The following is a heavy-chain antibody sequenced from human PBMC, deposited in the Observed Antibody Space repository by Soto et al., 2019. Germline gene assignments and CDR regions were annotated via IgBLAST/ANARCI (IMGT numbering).Heavy chain of an antibody. D-gene: IGHD1-26*01. CDR1: GYTFTSYG. J-gene: IGHJ6*02. V-gene: IGHV1-18*01. Sequence: GASVKVSCKASGYTFTSYGISWVRQAPGQGLEWMEWISAYNGNTNYAQKLQGRVTMTTDTSTSTAYMELRSLRSDDTAVYYCAKVGVGATNYYYYGMDVWGQGTTVTVSS. CDR2: ISAYNGNT. CDR3: AKVGVGATNYYYYGMDV.